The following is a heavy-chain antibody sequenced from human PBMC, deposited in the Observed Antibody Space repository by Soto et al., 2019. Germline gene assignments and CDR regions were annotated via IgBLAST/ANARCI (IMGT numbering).Heavy chain of an antibody. J-gene: IGHJ6*02. Sequence: ASVKVSCKASGYTFSGYYIHWLRQAPGQGLEWMGWINPNRGGTNYAQKFQGGVTVTRDTPTSTAYMELSRLTSDDTAVYYCARPLPAGSCPITGRSKRPLYGMDVWRQGTKVTVCS. V-gene: IGHV1-2*02. CDR3: ARPLPAGSCPITGRSKRPLYGMDV. CDR2: INPNRGGT. CDR1: GYTFSGYY. D-gene: IGHD3-10*01.